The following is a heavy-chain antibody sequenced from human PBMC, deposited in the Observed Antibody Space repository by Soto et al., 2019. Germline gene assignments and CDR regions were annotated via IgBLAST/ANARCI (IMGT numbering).Heavy chain of an antibody. J-gene: IGHJ6*02. CDR2: ISYDGSNK. Sequence: GGSLRLSCAASGFTFSSYGMHWVRQAPGKGLEWVAVISYDGSNKYYADSVKGRFTISRDNSKNTLYLQMNSLRAEDTAVYYCAKDRADYSSSPKPGLYYYYYYGMDVWGQGTTVTVSS. CDR1: GFTFSSYG. CDR3: AKDRADYSSSPKPGLYYYYYYGMDV. D-gene: IGHD6-6*01. V-gene: IGHV3-30*18.